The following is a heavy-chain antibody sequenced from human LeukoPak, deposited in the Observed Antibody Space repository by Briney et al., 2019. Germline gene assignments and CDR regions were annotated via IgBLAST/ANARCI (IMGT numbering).Heavy chain of an antibody. V-gene: IGHV4-34*01. CDR2: INHSGST. Sequence: PSETLSLTCAVYGGSFSGYYWSWIRQPPGEGLEWIGEINHSGSTNYNPSLKSRVTISVDTSKNQFSLKLSSVTAADTAVYYCARGQMITFGGVIVIRPPFDYWGQGTLVTVSS. CDR1: GGSFSGYY. CDR3: ARGQMITFGGVIVIRPPFDY. D-gene: IGHD3-16*02. J-gene: IGHJ4*02.